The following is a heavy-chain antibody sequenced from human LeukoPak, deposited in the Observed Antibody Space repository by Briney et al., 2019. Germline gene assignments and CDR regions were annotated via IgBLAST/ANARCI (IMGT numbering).Heavy chain of an antibody. CDR2: ISSSSSYI. Sequence: GGSLRLSCAASGFTFSSYSMNWVRQAPGKGLECVSSISSSSSYIYYADSVKGRFTISRDNAKNSLYLQMNSLRAEDTAVYYCARVLEMVRGVIIDYYYYYMDVWGKGTTVTVSS. J-gene: IGHJ6*03. CDR3: ARVLEMVRGVIIDYYYYYMDV. D-gene: IGHD3-10*01. V-gene: IGHV3-21*01. CDR1: GFTFSSYS.